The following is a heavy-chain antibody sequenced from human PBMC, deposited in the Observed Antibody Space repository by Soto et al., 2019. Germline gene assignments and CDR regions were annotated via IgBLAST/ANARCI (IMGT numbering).Heavy chain of an antibody. D-gene: IGHD6-13*01. V-gene: IGHV3-73*01. CDR2: IRSKANSYAT. J-gene: IGHJ6*02. Sequence: PGGSLRLSCAASGFTFSGSAMHWVRQASGKGLEWVGRIRSKANSYATAYAASVKGRFTISRDDSKNTAYLQMNSLKTEDTAVYYCSGSGIAAAGLYYYYYYGMDVWGQGTTVTVSS. CDR3: SGSGIAAAGLYYYYYYGMDV. CDR1: GFTFSGSA.